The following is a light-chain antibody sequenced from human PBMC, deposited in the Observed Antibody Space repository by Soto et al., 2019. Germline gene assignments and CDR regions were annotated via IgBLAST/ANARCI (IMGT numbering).Light chain of an antibody. V-gene: IGLV2-14*03. CDR3: SSYTSSSTYVV. CDR2: DVI. Sequence: QSSLPQPASVSGSPGQSITISCTGTSSDVGGYNYVSWYQQHPGKAPKLMIYDVINRPSGVSNRFSGSKSGNSASLTISGLQAEDEADYYCSSYTSSSTYVVFGGGTKLTVL. CDR1: SSDVGGYNY. J-gene: IGLJ2*01.